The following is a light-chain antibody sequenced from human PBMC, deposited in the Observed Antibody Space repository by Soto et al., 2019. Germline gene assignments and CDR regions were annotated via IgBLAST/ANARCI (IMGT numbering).Light chain of an antibody. J-gene: IGLJ3*02. CDR2: LESSGSY. CDR3: ETSDSDTRV. CDR1: SGHSDYV. V-gene: IGLV4-60*03. Sequence: QPVLTLSSSASASLGSSVKLTCTLSSGHSDYVTAWHQQQPGKAPRYLMKLESSGSYNKGSGVPDRFSGSSSGAERYLTISHLQSEDEDDYYCETSDSDTRVFGGGTKLTVL.